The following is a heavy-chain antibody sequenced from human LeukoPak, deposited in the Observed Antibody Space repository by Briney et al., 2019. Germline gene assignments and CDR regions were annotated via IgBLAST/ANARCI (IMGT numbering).Heavy chain of an antibody. D-gene: IGHD1-26*01. J-gene: IGHJ4*02. CDR2: IYYSGST. V-gene: IGHV4-31*03. Sequence: SETLSLTCTVSGGSISSGGYYWSWIRQHPGKGLEWIGYIYYSGSTYYNPSLKSRVTISVDTSKNQFSLKLSSVTAADTAVYYYARTPSWEGFAFDYWGQGTLVTVSS. CDR1: GGSISSGGYY. CDR3: ARTPSWEGFAFDY.